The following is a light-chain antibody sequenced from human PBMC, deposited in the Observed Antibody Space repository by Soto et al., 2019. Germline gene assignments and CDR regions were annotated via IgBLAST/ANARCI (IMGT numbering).Light chain of an antibody. CDR2: EVS. CDR1: SSDVGGYNY. V-gene: IGLV2-8*01. CDR3: SSYAGSNLV. J-gene: IGLJ2*01. Sequence: QSALTQPPSASGSPGQSVTISCTGTSSDVGGYNYVSWYQQHPGKAPKVMIYEVSKLPSGVPDRFSGSKSGNTASLTVSGLQAEDEADYYCSSYAGSNLVFGGGTKLNVL.